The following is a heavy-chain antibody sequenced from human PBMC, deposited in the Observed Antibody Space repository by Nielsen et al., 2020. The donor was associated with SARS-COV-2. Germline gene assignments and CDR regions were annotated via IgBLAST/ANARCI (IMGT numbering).Heavy chain of an antibody. CDR3: TRPNMARSGNYY. CDR2: IRSKANSYAT. Sequence: GESLKISCAASGFTFSDIWMSWVRQAPGKGPEWVGRIRSKANSYATSYGASVKGRFSISRDDSKNAAYLHLNGLKIEDTAVYYCTRPNMARSGNYYWGQGTLVTVSS. V-gene: IGHV3-73*01. CDR1: GFTFSDIW. D-gene: IGHD4-23*01. J-gene: IGHJ4*02.